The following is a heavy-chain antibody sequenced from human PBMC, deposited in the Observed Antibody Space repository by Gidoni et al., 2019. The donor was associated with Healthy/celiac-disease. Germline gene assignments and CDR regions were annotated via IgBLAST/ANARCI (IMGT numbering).Heavy chain of an antibody. CDR3: ARDRALTYYDILTGPGAFDI. CDR1: GGSISSGGYY. CDR2: IYYSGST. J-gene: IGHJ3*02. D-gene: IGHD3-9*01. Sequence: QVQLQESGPGLVKPSQTLSLTCTVSGGSISSGGYYWSWIRQHPGKGLEWIGYIYYSGSTYYNPSLKSRVTISVDTSKNQFSLKLSSVTAADTAVYYCARDRALTYYDILTGPGAFDIWGQGTMVTVSS. V-gene: IGHV4-31*03.